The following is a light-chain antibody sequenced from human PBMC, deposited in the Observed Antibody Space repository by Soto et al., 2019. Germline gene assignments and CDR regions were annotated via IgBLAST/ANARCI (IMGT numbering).Light chain of an antibody. CDR1: QGISSY. V-gene: IGKV1-9*01. J-gene: IGKJ4*01. Sequence: DIPLTQSPSFLSASVGDRVTITCRASQGISSYLAWYQQKPGKAPNLLIYAASSLQSGVPSRFSGSGSGTEFTLTISGLQPEDCASYYCQQLNSYPLTFGGGTKVEIK. CDR3: QQLNSYPLT. CDR2: AAS.